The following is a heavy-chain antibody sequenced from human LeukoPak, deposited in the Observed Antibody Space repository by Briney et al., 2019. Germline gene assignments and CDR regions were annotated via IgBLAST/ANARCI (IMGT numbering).Heavy chain of an antibody. CDR3: AREGGQWLADYAFDI. CDR2: IRYDGSNK. CDR1: GFTFSSYG. Sequence: GGSLRFSCAASGFTFSSYGMHWVRQAPGKGLEWVAFIRYDGSNKYYADSVKGRFTISRDNSKNTLYLQMNSLRAEDTAVYYCAREGGQWLADYAFDIWGQGTMVTVSS. J-gene: IGHJ3*02. V-gene: IGHV3-30*02. D-gene: IGHD6-19*01.